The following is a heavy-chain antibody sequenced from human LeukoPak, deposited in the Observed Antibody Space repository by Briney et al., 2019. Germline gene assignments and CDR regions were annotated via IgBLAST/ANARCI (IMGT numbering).Heavy chain of an antibody. CDR2: ISAYNGNT. V-gene: IGHV1-18*01. D-gene: IGHD3-22*01. J-gene: IGHJ6*03. CDR1: GYTFTSYG. CDR3: ARGRYYDSSGYYLDYYYMDV. Sequence: ASVKVSCKASGYTFTSYGISWVRQAPGQGLEWMGWISAYNGNTNYAQKLQGRVTMTTDTSTSTAYMELRSLRSDDTAVYYCARGRYYDSSGYYLDYYYMDVWGKGTTVTVSS.